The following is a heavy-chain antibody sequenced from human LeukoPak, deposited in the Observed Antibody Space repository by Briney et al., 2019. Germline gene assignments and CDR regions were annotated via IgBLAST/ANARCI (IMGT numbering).Heavy chain of an antibody. J-gene: IGHJ5*02. CDR1: GGSFSGYY. CDR2: INHSGST. D-gene: IGHD6-19*01. V-gene: IGHV4-34*01. Sequence: SETLSLTCAVSGGSFSGYYWSWIRQPPGKGLEWIGEINHSGSTNYNPSLKSRVTISVDTSKNQFSLKLSSVTAADTAVYYCARNSVAGTHNWFDPWGQGTLVTVSS. CDR3: ARNSVAGTHNWFDP.